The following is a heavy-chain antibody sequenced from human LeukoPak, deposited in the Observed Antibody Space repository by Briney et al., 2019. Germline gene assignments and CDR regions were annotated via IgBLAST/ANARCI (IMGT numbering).Heavy chain of an antibody. D-gene: IGHD5-18*01. J-gene: IGHJ4*02. CDR1: GLTFSSYA. CDR3: ASPIQLWLFGPAVDY. CDR2: ISSSGSTI. V-gene: IGHV3-11*01. Sequence: GGSLRLSCAASGLTFSSYAMSWIRQAPGKGLEWVSYISSSGSTIYYADSVKGRFTISRDNAKNSLYLQMNSLRAEDTAVYYCASPIQLWLFGPAVDYWGQGTLVTVSS.